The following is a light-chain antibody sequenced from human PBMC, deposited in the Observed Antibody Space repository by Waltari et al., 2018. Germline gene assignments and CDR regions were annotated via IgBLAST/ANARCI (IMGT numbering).Light chain of an antibody. V-gene: IGKV3-15*01. CDR2: AAS. J-gene: IGKJ4*01. Sequence: ETVMTQSPATLSVSPGETATLSCRASQNVDSSLAWYQQRPGQPPRLLLSAASTRASGVTARFSGSGSGTEFTLTISSLQSEDSAVYYCQQYNNWPPLTFGGGTKVELK. CDR3: QQYNNWPPLT. CDR1: QNVDSS.